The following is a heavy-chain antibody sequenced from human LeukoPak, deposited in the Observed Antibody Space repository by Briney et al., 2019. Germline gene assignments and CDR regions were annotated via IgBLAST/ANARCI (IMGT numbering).Heavy chain of an antibody. Sequence: SETLSLTCTVSGYSISSGYYWGWIRQPPGKGLEWIGSIYHSGSTYYNPSLKSRVTISVDTSKNQFSLKLSSVTAADTAVYYCARVHYDSSGYYYIPYYYYYYMDVWGKGTTVTVSS. CDR2: IYHSGST. D-gene: IGHD3-22*01. J-gene: IGHJ6*03. V-gene: IGHV4-38-2*02. CDR1: GYSISSGYY. CDR3: ARVHYDSSGYYYIPYYYYYYMDV.